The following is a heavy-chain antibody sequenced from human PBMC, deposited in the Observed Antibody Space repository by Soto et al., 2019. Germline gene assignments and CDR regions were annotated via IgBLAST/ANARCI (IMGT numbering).Heavy chain of an antibody. J-gene: IGHJ6*02. CDR1: GLTVSSNY. V-gene: IGHV3-66*01. CDR2: IYSGGST. D-gene: IGHD2-2*01. Sequence: PGGSLRLSCAASGLTVSSNYMSWVRQAPGKGLEWVSVIYSGGSTYYADSVKGRFTISRDNSKNTLYLQMNSLRAEDTAVYYCAKDPYCTSTSCYMDVWGQGTTVTVSS. CDR3: AKDPYCTSTSCYMDV.